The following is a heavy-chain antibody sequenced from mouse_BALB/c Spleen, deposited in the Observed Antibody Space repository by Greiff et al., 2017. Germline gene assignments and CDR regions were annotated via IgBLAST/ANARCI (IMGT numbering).Heavy chain of an antibody. Sequence: EVQLVESGGGLVQPGGSRKLSCAASGFTFSSFGMHWVRQAPEKGLEWVAYISSGSSTIYYADTVKGRFTISRDKPKNTLFLQMTSLRSEDTAMYYCAITHYDAMDYWGQGTSVTVSS. CDR2: ISSGSSTI. CDR3: AITHYDAMDY. J-gene: IGHJ4*01. V-gene: IGHV5-17*02. CDR1: GFTFSSFG.